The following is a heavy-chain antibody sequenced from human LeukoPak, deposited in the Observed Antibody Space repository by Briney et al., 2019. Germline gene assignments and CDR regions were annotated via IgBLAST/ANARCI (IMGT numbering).Heavy chain of an antibody. CDR3: ARVTIPWAYYYYYGMDV. J-gene: IGHJ6*02. CDR1: GFTFSSYA. CDR2: ISYDGSNK. V-gene: IGHV3-30-3*01. D-gene: IGHD3-16*01. Sequence: GGSLRLSCAASGFTFSSYAMHWVRQAPGKGLEWVAGISYDGSNKYYADSVKGRFTISRDNSKNTLYLQMNSLRAEDTAVYYCARVTIPWAYYYYYGMDVWGQGTTVTVSS.